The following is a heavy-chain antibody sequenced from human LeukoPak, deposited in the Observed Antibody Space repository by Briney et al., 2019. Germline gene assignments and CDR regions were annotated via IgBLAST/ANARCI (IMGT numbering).Heavy chain of an antibody. J-gene: IGHJ6*02. CDR2: INHSGST. V-gene: IGHV4-34*01. D-gene: IGHD3-9*01. Sequence: SETLSLTCAVYGGSFSGYYWSWIRQPPGKVLEWIGEINHSGSTNYNPSLKSRVTISVDTSKNQFSLKLSSVTAADTAVYYCARALVIAPYYYYYYGMDVWGQGTTVTVSS. CDR3: ARALVIAPYYYYYYGMDV. CDR1: GGSFSGYY.